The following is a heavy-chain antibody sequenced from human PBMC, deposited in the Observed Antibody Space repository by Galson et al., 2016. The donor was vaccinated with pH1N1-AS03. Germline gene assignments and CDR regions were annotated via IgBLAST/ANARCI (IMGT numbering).Heavy chain of an antibody. CDR2: IDKDGSEK. V-gene: IGHV3-7*01. CDR3: ARFSSLGYCVGAFCKYRYFDL. J-gene: IGHJ2*01. Sequence: SLRLSCAASGFMFSDFWMTWVRHAPGKGLEWVANIDKDGSEKYYVDSVKGRFTISRDYAKNSLYLEMVSLRVEDTAVYYCARFSSLGYCVGAFCKYRYFDLGGRGTLVTVSS. D-gene: IGHD2-15*01. CDR1: GFMFSDFW.